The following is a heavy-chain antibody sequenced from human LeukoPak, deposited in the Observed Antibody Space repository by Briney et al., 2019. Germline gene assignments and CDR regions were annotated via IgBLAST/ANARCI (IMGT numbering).Heavy chain of an antibody. CDR1: GGSISSYY. Sequence: PSETLSLTCTVSGGSISSYYWSWIRQPPGKGLEWIGYIYYSGSTNYNPSLKSRVTISVDTSKNQFSLKLSSVTAADTAVYYCARAPNYDILIDWGQGTLVTVSS. J-gene: IGHJ4*02. V-gene: IGHV4-59*01. D-gene: IGHD3-9*01. CDR3: ARAPNYDILID. CDR2: IYYSGST.